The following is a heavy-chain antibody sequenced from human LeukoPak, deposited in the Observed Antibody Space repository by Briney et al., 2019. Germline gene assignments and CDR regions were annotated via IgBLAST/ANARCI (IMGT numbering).Heavy chain of an antibody. CDR3: TREGAAAAYGMDV. Sequence: GRSLRLSCTASGFTFGDYAVSWVRRAPGRGLEWVGLIRRRAFGETADYAASVKGRFTISRDDSKSIAYLQMNSLKTEDTAVYYCTREGAAAAYGMDVWSQGTTVTVSS. V-gene: IGHV3-49*04. J-gene: IGHJ6*02. CDR2: IRRRAFGETA. CDR1: GFTFGDYA. D-gene: IGHD6-13*01.